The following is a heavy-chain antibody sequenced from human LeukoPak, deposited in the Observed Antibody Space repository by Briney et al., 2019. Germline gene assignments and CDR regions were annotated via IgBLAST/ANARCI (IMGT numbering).Heavy chain of an antibody. V-gene: IGHV3-11*04. CDR1: GFTFSDYY. CDR2: ISSSGSII. D-gene: IGHD1-7*01. Sequence: GGSLRLSCAASGFTFSDYYMSWIRQAPGKGLEWVSYISSSGSIIYYADSVKGRFTISRDNAKNSMYLQMNSLRAEDTAVYHCARDGAPSWNYYYNYYYMDVWGKGTTVTVSS. J-gene: IGHJ6*03. CDR3: ARDGAPSWNYYYNYYYMDV.